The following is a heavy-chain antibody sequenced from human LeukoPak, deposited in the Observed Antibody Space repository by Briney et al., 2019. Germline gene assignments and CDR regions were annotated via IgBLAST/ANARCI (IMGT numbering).Heavy chain of an antibody. CDR2: INHSGST. J-gene: IGHJ4*02. D-gene: IGHD3-22*01. CDR1: GGSFSGYY. Sequence: PSETLSLTCAVYGGSFSGYYWSWIRQPPGKGLEWIGEINHSGSTNYNPSLKSRVTISVDTSKNQFSLKLSSVTAADTAVYYCARSPVSGYYYGDFDYWGQGTLVTVSS. V-gene: IGHV4-34*01. CDR3: ARSPVSGYYYGDFDY.